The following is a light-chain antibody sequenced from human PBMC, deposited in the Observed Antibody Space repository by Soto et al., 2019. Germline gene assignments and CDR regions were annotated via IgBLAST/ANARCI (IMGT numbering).Light chain of an antibody. CDR3: ATWDDSLNGYV. CDR1: SSNIGSNT. V-gene: IGLV1-44*01. CDR2: SNT. Sequence: QLVLTQSPSASGTPGQRVTISCSGSSSNIGSNTVSWYQQLPGTAPNLLIYSNTQRPSGVPDRFSGSKSGTSASLAISGLQSEDEADYYCATWDDSLNGYVFGTGTKLTVL. J-gene: IGLJ1*01.